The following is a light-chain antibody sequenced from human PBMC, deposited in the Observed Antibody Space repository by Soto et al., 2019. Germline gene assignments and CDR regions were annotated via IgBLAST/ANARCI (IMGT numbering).Light chain of an antibody. CDR1: SSDVGSYNL. Sequence: QSALTQPASVSGSTGQSITISCTGTSSDVGSYNLVSWYQQHPGKAPKLMIYEGSKRPSGVSNRFSGSKSGNTASLTISGLHAEDEADYYCCSYAGSSIVVFGGGTKLTVL. CDR3: CSYAGSSIVV. CDR2: EGS. J-gene: IGLJ2*01. V-gene: IGLV2-23*01.